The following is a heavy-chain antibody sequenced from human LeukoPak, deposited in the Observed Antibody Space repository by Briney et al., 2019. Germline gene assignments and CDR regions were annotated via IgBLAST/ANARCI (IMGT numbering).Heavy chain of an antibody. D-gene: IGHD2-21*02. Sequence: GGSLRLSCAASGFTFSGSAMYWVRQASGKGLEWVGRIRSKANSYATAYAASVKGRFTISRDDSKNTAYLQMNSLKTEDTAVYYCATRVYCGGDCYSSHGMDVWGPGTTVTVSS. CDR2: IRSKANSYAT. V-gene: IGHV3-73*01. J-gene: IGHJ6*02. CDR1: GFTFSGSA. CDR3: ATRVYCGGDCYSSHGMDV.